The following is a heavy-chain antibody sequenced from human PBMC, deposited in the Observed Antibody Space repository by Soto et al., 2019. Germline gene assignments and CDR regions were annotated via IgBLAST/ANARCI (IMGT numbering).Heavy chain of an antibody. CDR1: GFTFSSYA. V-gene: IGHV3-23*01. J-gene: IGHJ4*02. CDR2: ISGSGGST. D-gene: IGHD3-9*01. Sequence: EVQLLESGGGLVQPGGSLRLSCAASGFTFSSYAMSWVRQAPGKGLEWFSAISGSGGSTYYADSVKGRFTISRDNSKNRLYLHMNSLRAEDTAVYYCAKASRGGLYYDILPGYPSFDYWGQGTLVTVSS. CDR3: AKASRGGLYYDILPGYPSFDY.